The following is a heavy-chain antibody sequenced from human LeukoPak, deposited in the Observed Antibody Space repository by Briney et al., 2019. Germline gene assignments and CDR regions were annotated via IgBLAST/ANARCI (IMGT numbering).Heavy chain of an antibody. CDR3: ARDRSGIAVAGKLSY. Sequence: GGSLRLSCAASGFTFSSYAMHWVRQAPGKGLEWVAVISYDGSNKYYADSVKGRFTISRDNSKNTLYLLMNSLRAEDTAVYYCARDRSGIAVAGKLSYWGQGTLVTVSS. CDR1: GFTFSSYA. D-gene: IGHD6-19*01. CDR2: ISYDGSNK. V-gene: IGHV3-30*04. J-gene: IGHJ4*02.